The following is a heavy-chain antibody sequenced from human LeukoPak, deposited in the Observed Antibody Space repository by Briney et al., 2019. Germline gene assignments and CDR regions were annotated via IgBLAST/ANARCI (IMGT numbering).Heavy chain of an antibody. D-gene: IGHD6-13*01. V-gene: IGHV3-48*01. CDR2: ISSTSSTI. Sequence: GGSLRLSCAASGFTFSSYSMNWVRQAPGEGLEWISYISSTSSTIYYADSVKGRFTISRDNAKNSLYLQMNSLRAEDTAIYYCARELYSTSWTFDYWGQGTLVTVSS. CDR1: GFTFSSYS. J-gene: IGHJ4*02. CDR3: ARELYSTSWTFDY.